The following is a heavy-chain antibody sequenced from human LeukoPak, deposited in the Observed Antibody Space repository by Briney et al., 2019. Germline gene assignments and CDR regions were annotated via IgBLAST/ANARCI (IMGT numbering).Heavy chain of an antibody. CDR1: GYTFTSYD. V-gene: IGHV1-8*01. CDR2: MNPNSGNT. J-gene: IGHJ3*02. CDR3: ARETPDSSGWYRLTNAFDI. D-gene: IGHD6-19*01. Sequence: ASVKVSCKASGYTFTSYDINWVRQATGQGLEWMGWMNPNSGNTGYAQKFQGRVTMTRNTSISTAYVELSSLRSEDTAVYYCARETPDSSGWYRLTNAFDIWGQGTMVTVSS.